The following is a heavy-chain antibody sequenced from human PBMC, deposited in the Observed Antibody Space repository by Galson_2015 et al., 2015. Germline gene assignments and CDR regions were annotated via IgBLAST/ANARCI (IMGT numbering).Heavy chain of an antibody. CDR3: ARALQEYYDYVWGSTPGGY. V-gene: IGHV3-7*04. CDR2: IKQDGSEK. D-gene: IGHD3-16*01. CDR1: GFTFSSYW. Sequence: SLRLSCAASGFTFSSYWKSWVRQAPGKGLEWVANIKQDGSEKYYVDSVKGRFTISRDNAKNSLYLQMNSLRAEDTAVYYCARALQEYYDYVWGSTPGGYWGQGTLVTVSS. J-gene: IGHJ4*02.